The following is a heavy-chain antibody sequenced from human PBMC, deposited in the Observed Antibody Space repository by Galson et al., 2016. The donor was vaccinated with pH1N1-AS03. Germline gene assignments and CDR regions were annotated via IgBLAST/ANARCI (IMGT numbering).Heavy chain of an antibody. CDR2: ISSGSDYK. Sequence: SLRLSCAASGFAFSTCGMSWVRQAPGKGPEWVSSISSGSDYKYYADSVKGRFTVSRDNSKNALYLQMNGLRAADTAVYYCTRESSGLGRGLDYWGQGTLVTVSS. CDR3: TRESSGLGRGLDY. CDR1: GFAFSTCG. D-gene: IGHD3-10*01. V-gene: IGHV3-23*01. J-gene: IGHJ4*02.